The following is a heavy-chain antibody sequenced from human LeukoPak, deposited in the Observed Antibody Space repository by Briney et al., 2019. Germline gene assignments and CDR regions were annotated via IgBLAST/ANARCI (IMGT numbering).Heavy chain of an antibody. CDR1: GFPFDVQT. J-gene: IGHJ4*02. D-gene: IGHD1-26*01. V-gene: IGHV3-7*01. Sequence: PGGSLRLSCAASGFPFDVQTMSWVRQAPGKGLDWVASMKEDGSEIYFAGSVKGRFTISRDNPKNSLYLQMNSLRAEDTAVYYCAKGGATRGRFENWGQGTLVAVSS. CDR3: AKGGATRGRFEN. CDR2: MKEDGSEI.